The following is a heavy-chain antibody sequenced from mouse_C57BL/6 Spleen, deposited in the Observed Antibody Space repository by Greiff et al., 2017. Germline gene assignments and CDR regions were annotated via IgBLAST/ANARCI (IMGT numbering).Heavy chain of an antibody. CDR3: ASHGYSNPYYAMDY. D-gene: IGHD2-5*01. CDR2: IYPSDSET. V-gene: IGHV1-61*01. Sequence: QVKLQQPGAELVRPGSSVKLSCKASGYTFTSYWLDWVKQRPGQGLEWIGNIYPSDSETHYNQKFKDKPPLTVDKSSSTAYMQLSILTSEDSAVYYCASHGYSNPYYAMDYWGQGTSVTVSS. CDR1: GYTFTSYW. J-gene: IGHJ4*01.